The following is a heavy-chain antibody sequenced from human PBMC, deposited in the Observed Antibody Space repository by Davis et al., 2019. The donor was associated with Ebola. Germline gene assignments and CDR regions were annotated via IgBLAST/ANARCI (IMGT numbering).Heavy chain of an antibody. CDR3: AREEQQLAGPHYYYYYGMDV. D-gene: IGHD6-13*01. Sequence: PGGSLRLSCAASGFTFSSYWMSWVRQAPGKGLEWVANIKQDGSEKYYVDSVKGRFTISRDNAKNSLYLQMNSLRAEDTAVYYCAREEQQLAGPHYYYYYGMDVWGQGTTVTVSS. CDR2: IKQDGSEK. V-gene: IGHV3-7*01. CDR1: GFTFSSYW. J-gene: IGHJ6*02.